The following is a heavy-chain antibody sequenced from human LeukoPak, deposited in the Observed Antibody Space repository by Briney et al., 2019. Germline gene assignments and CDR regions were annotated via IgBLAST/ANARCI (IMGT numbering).Heavy chain of an antibody. CDR1: GFTFSSYG. J-gene: IGHJ3*02. CDR2: IRYDGSNK. CDR3: AKGRLGYCSSTSCSPGPPVDAFDI. V-gene: IGHV3-30*02. Sequence: GGSLRLSCAASGFTFSSYGMHWVRQAPGKGLEWVAFIRYDGSNKYYADSVKGRFTISRDNSKNTLYLQMNSLRAEDTAVYYCAKGRLGYCSSTSCSPGPPVDAFDIWGQGTMVTVSS. D-gene: IGHD2-2*01.